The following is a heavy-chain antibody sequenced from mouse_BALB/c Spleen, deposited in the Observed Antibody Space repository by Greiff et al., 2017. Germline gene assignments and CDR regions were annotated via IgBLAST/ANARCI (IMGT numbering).Heavy chain of an antibody. CDR1: GYTFTSYV. Sequence: EVQLQQSGPELVKPGASVKMSCKASGYTFTSYVMHWVKQKPGQGLEWIGYINPYNDGTKYNEKFKGKATLTSDKSSSTAYMELSSLTSEDSAVYYCAREGKVPLFAYWGQGTLVTVSA. J-gene: IGHJ3*01. CDR3: AREGKVPLFAY. CDR2: INPYNDGT. V-gene: IGHV1-14*01. D-gene: IGHD2-14*01.